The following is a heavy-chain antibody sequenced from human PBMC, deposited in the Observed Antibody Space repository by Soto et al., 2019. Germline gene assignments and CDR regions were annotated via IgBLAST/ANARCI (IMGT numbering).Heavy chain of an antibody. J-gene: IGHJ2*01. CDR2: INTNNGGV. D-gene: IGHD3-10*01. Sequence: AAGKVCWKACGNIFTEHLLQWGRQAPGQGLEFKGWINTNNGGVGSAQQFQGRVTVTRDTSINTVYLELSNLRSDDTAVYFCAKGRGR. CDR1: GNIFTEHL. V-gene: IGHV1-2*02. CDR3: AKG.